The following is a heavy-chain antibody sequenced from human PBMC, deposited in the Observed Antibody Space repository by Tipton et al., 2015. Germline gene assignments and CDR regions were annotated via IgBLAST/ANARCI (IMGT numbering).Heavy chain of an antibody. CDR3: ARKTGLVGATADF. CDR1: GYTFTTYG. J-gene: IGHJ4*02. D-gene: IGHD1-26*01. CDR2: ISTYNGNT. V-gene: IGHV1-18*01. Sequence: QLVQSGPEVKKPGASVKVSCKASGYTFTTYGINWVRQAPGQGLEWMGWISTYNGNTIYAQNLQGRVIMTTDTSTNTAYMELRSLRSDDTAMYYCARKTGLVGATADFWGQGTLVTVSS.